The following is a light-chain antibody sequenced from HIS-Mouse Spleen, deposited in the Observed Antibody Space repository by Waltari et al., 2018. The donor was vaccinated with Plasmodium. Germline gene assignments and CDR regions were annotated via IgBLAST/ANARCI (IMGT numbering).Light chain of an antibody. CDR1: SDINVGSYN. Sequence: QPVLTQPPSSSASPGESARLTCTLPSDINVGSYNIYWHQQTPGSPPRYLLYYYSDADKGQGSGVPSRFSGSKDASANTGILLISGLQSEDEADYYCMIWPSNASGVFGGGTKLTVL. CDR3: MIWPSNASGV. J-gene: IGLJ3*02. CDR2: YYSDADK. V-gene: IGLV5-37*01.